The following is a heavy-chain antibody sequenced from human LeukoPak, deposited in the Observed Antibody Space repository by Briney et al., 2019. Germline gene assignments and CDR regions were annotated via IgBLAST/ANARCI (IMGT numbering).Heavy chain of an antibody. CDR1: GFTFSSYT. V-gene: IGHV3-64*01. CDR3: ARWRHSSGYYYDG. J-gene: IGHJ4*02. Sequence: GGSLRLSCAASGFTFSSYTMHWVRQAPGKGLEYVSAISSNGGSTYIANSVKGRFTISRDNSKNTLYLQMGSLRAEDMAVYYCARWRHSSGYYYDGWGQGTLVTVSS. CDR2: ISSNGGST. D-gene: IGHD3-22*01.